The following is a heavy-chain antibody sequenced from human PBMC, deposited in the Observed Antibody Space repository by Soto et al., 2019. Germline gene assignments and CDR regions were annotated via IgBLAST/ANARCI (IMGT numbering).Heavy chain of an antibody. CDR2: IEYDGGNK. Sequence: QVQLVESGGGVVQPGRSLRLSCAASGFTFRTYAMYWVRQAPGTALEWVAVIEYDGGNKYYADSVRGRFTISRDNSKNTLILQMNSLRIEDTAVDYCARDGSTSEWFMDVWGHGTTVTVSS. D-gene: IGHD3-3*01. CDR3: ARDGSTSEWFMDV. CDR1: GFTFRTYA. V-gene: IGHV3-30*04. J-gene: IGHJ6*02.